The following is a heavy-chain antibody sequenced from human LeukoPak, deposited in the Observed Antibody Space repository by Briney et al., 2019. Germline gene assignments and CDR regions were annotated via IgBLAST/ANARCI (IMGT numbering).Heavy chain of an antibody. J-gene: IGHJ4*02. D-gene: IGHD2-15*01. CDR1: GGSISSYY. CDR2: IYYSGST. V-gene: IGHV4-59*01. Sequence: SETLSLTCTVSGGSISSYYWSWIRQPPGKGLEWIGYIYYSGSTNYNPSLKSRVTISVDTSKNQFSLKLSSVTAADTAVYYCARGAEGVGIDYWGQGTLVTVSS. CDR3: ARGAEGVGIDY.